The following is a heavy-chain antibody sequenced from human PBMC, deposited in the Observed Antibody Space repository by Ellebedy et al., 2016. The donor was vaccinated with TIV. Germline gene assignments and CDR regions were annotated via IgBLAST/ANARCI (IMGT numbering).Heavy chain of an antibody. CDR3: ARGQLMADY. V-gene: IGHV3-11*01. CDR1: GFDFSDYH. J-gene: IGHJ4*02. Sequence: SLKISCVASGFDFSDYHMSWIRQAPGKGLEWLSYITSSSSAIYYADSVKGRFTISWDNAKRSLYLQMNNLRAEDTAVYYCARGQLMADYWGQGTLVTVSS. CDR2: ITSSSSAI. D-gene: IGHD1-1*01.